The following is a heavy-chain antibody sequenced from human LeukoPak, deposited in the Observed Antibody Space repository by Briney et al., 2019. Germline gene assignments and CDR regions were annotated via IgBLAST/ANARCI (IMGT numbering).Heavy chain of an antibody. V-gene: IGHV4-59*01. Sequence: PSETLSLTCTVSGGSIRSYYWSWIRQPPGKGLEWIGYIYYSGSTNYNPSLKSRVTISVDTSKNQFSLKLSSVTAADTAVYFCARGITAAGNVNWFDPWGQGTLVTVSS. CDR1: GGSIRSYY. CDR3: ARGITAAGNVNWFDP. J-gene: IGHJ5*02. D-gene: IGHD6-13*01. CDR2: IYYSGST.